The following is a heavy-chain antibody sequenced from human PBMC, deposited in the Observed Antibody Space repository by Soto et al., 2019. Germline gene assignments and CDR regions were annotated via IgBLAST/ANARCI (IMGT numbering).Heavy chain of an antibody. CDR1: GVSFSSYG. Sequence: HLVESGGGVVQPGRSLRLSCVASGVSFSSYGMHWVRQAPGKGLEWVAGLSYDGSNQYYGESVKGRSSISRDNSKNTLYLQMNGLRVEDTAVYYCARYNYYDGIGNHRGFDYWGQGALVTVSS. J-gene: IGHJ4*02. CDR3: ARYNYYDGIGNHRGFDY. V-gene: IGHV3-33*05. CDR2: LSYDGSNQ. D-gene: IGHD3-16*01.